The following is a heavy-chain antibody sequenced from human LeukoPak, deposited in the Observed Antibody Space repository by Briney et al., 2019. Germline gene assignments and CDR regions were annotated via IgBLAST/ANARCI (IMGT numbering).Heavy chain of an antibody. CDR1: GYRFTSYW. V-gene: IGHV5-51*01. CDR2: IYPGDSDT. Sequence: GESLKISCKGSGYRFTSYWIGWVRQVPGKGLEWMGIIYPGDSDTRYSPSFQGQVTISADKSISTAYLQWSSLKASDSAMYYRARPSFSSGWTGFDYWGQGTLVTVSS. D-gene: IGHD6-19*01. CDR3: ARPSFSSGWTGFDY. J-gene: IGHJ4*02.